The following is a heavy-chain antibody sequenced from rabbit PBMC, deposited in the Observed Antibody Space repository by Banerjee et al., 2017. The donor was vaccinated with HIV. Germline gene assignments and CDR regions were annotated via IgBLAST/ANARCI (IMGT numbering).Heavy chain of an antibody. J-gene: IGHJ4*01. CDR2: IYGGSSGST. Sequence: QSLEESGGDLVKPGASLTLTCTASGFSFSSSYHMCWVRQAPGKGLEWIACIYGGSSGSTYYASWAKGRFTISKTSSTTVTLQMTSLTAADTATYFCARAGYAGYGVPTYFNLWGPGTLVTDS. V-gene: IGHV1S40*01. D-gene: IGHD7-1*01. CDR1: GFSFSSSYH. CDR3: ARAGYAGYGVPTYFNL.